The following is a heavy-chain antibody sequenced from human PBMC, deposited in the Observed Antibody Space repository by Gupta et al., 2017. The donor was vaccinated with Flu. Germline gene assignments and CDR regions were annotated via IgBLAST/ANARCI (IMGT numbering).Heavy chain of an antibody. V-gene: IGHV1-69-2*01. CDR3: ATDVVVVPAAMVPRGIYYGMDV. CDR2: VDPEDGET. D-gene: IGHD2-2*01. Sequence: WMGLVDPEDGETIYAEKFQGRVTITADTSTDTAYMELSSLRSEDAAVYYCATDVVVVPAAMVPRGIYYGMDVWGQGTTVTVSS. J-gene: IGHJ6*02.